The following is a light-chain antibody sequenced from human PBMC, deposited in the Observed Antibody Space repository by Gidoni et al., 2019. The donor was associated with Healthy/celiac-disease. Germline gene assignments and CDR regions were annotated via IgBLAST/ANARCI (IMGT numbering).Light chain of an antibody. CDR2: GAS. V-gene: IGKV3-20*01. CDR3: QQYGSSTPLT. Sequence: IVLPQSPGTLSLSPGVRATLSSRGSLSVSSSYLAWYQQKPGQAPRLLIYGASSRATGIPDRLSGSGSGTDFTLTISRLEPEDFAVYYCQQYGSSTPLTFGGGTKVEIK. CDR1: LSVSSSY. J-gene: IGKJ4*01.